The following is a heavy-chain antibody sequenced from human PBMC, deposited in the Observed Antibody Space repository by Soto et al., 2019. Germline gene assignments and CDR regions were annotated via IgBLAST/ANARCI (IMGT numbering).Heavy chain of an antibody. D-gene: IGHD6-13*01. CDR1: GFPFSSYS. CDR3: ARHPERIAQTRWFDP. J-gene: IGHJ5*02. CDR2: ISSSSSTI. V-gene: IGHV3-48*01. Sequence: PGGSLRLSCAASGFPFSSYSMNWVRQAPGKGLEWVSYISSSSSTIYYADSVKGRFTISRDNAKNSLYLQMNSLRAEDTAVYYCARHPERIAQTRWFDPWGQGTLVTVSS.